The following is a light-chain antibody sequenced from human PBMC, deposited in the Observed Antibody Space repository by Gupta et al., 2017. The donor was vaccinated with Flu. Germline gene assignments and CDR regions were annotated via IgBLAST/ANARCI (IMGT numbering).Light chain of an antibody. CDR1: QSVLYSSNNKNY. Sequence: SLGERATINCKSSQSVLYSSNNKNYLAWYQQKPGQPPKLLIYWASTRESGVPDRFSGSGSGTDFTLTISSLQAEDVAVYYCQQDDSTPYTFGQGTKVEIK. CDR2: WAS. V-gene: IGKV4-1*01. CDR3: QQDDSTPYT. J-gene: IGKJ2*01.